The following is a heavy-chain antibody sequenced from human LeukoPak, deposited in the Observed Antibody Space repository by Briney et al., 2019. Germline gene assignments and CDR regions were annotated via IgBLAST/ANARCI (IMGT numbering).Heavy chain of an antibody. Sequence: ASVKVSCKASGYTFTGYYMHWVRQAPGQGLEWMGWINPNSGGTNYAQKFQGRVTMTRDTSISTAYMELSRLRSDDTAVYYCAGRSPYYYYGMDVWGQGTTVTVSS. V-gene: IGHV1-2*02. CDR2: INPNSGGT. CDR3: AGRSPYYYYGMDV. J-gene: IGHJ6*02. D-gene: IGHD2-15*01. CDR1: GYTFTGYY.